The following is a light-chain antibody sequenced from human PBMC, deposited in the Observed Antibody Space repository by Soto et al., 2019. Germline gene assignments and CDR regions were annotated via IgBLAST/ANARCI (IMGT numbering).Light chain of an antibody. CDR2: GAS. V-gene: IGKV3-20*01. Sequence: EIVLTQSPATLSLSPGERATLSCRASQSVTSSYLAWYQQKPGQAPRLLIYGASSRATGIPDRFSGSGSGTDFTLTISRLEPQDFAMYYCHQYGSSPLTFGGGTKVEIK. CDR3: HQYGSSPLT. CDR1: QSVTSSY. J-gene: IGKJ4*02.